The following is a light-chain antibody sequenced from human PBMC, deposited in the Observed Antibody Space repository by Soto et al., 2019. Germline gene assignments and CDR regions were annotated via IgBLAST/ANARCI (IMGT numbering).Light chain of an antibody. CDR2: ANS. Sequence: QSVLTQPPSVSGAPGQRVTISCTGSSSNIGAGYDVHWYQQLPGRAPKLLIYANSNRPSGVPDRFSGSRSGTSASLAITGLQAEDEADYSCQSYDSSLSGFYVFGTGPKVPVL. CDR3: QSYDSSLSGFYV. V-gene: IGLV1-40*01. J-gene: IGLJ1*01. CDR1: SSNIGAGYD.